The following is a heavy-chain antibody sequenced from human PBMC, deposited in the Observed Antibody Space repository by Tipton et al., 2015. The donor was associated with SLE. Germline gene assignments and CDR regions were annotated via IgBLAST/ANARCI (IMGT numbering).Heavy chain of an antibody. CDR3: ARGAVPATIGDAFDI. V-gene: IGHV4-31*03. Sequence: TLSLTCTVSGGSISSGGYYWSWIRQHPGKGLAWIGYIYYSGSTYYNPSLKSRLTISLDTSKNQFSLKLSSVTAADTAVYYCARGAVPATIGDAFDIWGKGTIVAGS. D-gene: IGHD2-2*01. CDR2: IYYSGST. CDR1: GGSISSGGYY. J-gene: IGHJ3*02.